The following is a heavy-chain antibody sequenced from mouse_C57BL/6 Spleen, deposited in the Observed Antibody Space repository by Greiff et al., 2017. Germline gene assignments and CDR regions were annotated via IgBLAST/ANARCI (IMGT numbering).Heavy chain of an antibody. J-gene: IGHJ1*03. CDR3: ARHYYGSSSHWYFDV. D-gene: IGHD1-1*01. CDR1: GYTFTDYY. CDR2: INPYNGGT. V-gene: IGHV1-19*01. Sequence: EVQLQQSGPVLVKPGASVKMSCKASGYTFTDYYMNWVKQSHGKSLEWIGVINPYNGGTSYNQKFKGKATLTVDKSSSTAYMELNSLTSEDSAVYYCARHYYGSSSHWYFDVWGTGTTVTVSS.